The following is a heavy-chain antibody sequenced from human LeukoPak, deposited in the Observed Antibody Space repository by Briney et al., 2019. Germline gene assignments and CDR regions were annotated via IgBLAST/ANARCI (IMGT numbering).Heavy chain of an antibody. Sequence: GGSLRLSCAASGFTFSTYAMSWVRQAPGKGLEWVSTISNTGATTYDADSGKGRFTISRDNSNNTLYLQMNSLRAEDTAVYYCAKVCRDGYNRDCFDPWGKGTLVTVSS. V-gene: IGHV3-23*01. J-gene: IGHJ5*02. D-gene: IGHD5-24*01. CDR2: ISNTGATT. CDR1: GFTFSTYA. CDR3: AKVCRDGYNRDCFDP.